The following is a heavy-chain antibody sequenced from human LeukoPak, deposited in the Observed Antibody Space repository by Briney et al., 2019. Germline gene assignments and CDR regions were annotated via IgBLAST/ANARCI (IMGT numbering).Heavy chain of an antibody. Sequence: WASVKVSCKASGYTFTSYAMNWVRQAPGQGLEWMGWISAYNGNTNYAQKLQGRVTMTTDTSTSTAYMELRSLRSDDTAVYYCARAGYGDYYYYYYYMDVWGKGTTVTVSS. CDR3: ARAGYGDYYYYYYYMDV. J-gene: IGHJ6*03. V-gene: IGHV1-18*01. CDR2: ISAYNGNT. D-gene: IGHD4-17*01. CDR1: GYTFTSYA.